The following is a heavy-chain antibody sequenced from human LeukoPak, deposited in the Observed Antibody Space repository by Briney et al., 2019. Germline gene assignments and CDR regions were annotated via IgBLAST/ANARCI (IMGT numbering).Heavy chain of an antibody. D-gene: IGHD5-24*01. CDR3: ARARDGHINNWFDP. V-gene: IGHV4-59*01. J-gene: IGHJ5*02. Sequence: SETLSLTCTVPGGSINSYYWSWIRQHPGKGLEWIGYIYYSGSTEYNPSLKSRVTISVDTSKNQFSLKMSTETSVATAVYYCARARDGHINNWFDPWGRGTLVTVSS. CDR2: IYYSGST. CDR1: GGSINSYY.